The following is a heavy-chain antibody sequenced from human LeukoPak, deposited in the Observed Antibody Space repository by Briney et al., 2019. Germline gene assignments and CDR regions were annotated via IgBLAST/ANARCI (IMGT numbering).Heavy chain of an antibody. CDR2: IYYSGST. V-gene: IGHV4-59*01. D-gene: IGHD3-22*01. J-gene: IGHJ4*02. CDR1: GGSISSYY. Sequence: SETLSLTCTVSGGSISSYYWSWLRQPPGKGLEWIGYIYYSGSTNYNPSLKSRVTISVDTSKNQFSLKLSSVTAADTAVYYCARVGPYDSSGYLGYWGQGTLVTVSS. CDR3: ARVGPYDSSGYLGY.